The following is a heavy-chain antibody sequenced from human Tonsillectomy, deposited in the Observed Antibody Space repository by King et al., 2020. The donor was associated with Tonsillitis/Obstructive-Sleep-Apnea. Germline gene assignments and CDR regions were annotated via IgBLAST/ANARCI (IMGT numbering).Heavy chain of an antibody. CDR1: GDSIRSGSYY. Sequence: QLQESGPGLVKPSETLSLTCTVSGDSIRSGSYYWDWIRQPPGKGLEWIGSIYYSGTTYYNPSLKSRVSISVDTSKNQFSLKLSSVTAADPAVYYCARHSFTGYNNGGGDPWGQGTLVTVAA. V-gene: IGHV4-39*01. J-gene: IGHJ5*02. CDR2: IYYSGTT. D-gene: IGHD5-12*01. CDR3: ARHSFTGYNNGGGDP.